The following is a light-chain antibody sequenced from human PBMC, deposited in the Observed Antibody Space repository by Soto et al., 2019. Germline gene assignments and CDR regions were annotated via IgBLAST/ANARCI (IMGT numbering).Light chain of an antibody. CDR2: GNS. Sequence: QSVLTQPPSVSGAPGPRVTISCTGSSSNIGAGYDVHWYQQLPGTAPKLLIYGNSNRPSGVPDRFSGSKSGTSASLAITGLQAEDEADYYCKSYDSSLSGSVFGGGTKVTVL. CDR1: SSNIGAGYD. CDR3: KSYDSSLSGSV. J-gene: IGLJ2*01. V-gene: IGLV1-40*01.